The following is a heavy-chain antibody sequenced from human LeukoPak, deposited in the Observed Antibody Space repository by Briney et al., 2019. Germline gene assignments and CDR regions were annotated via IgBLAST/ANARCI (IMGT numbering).Heavy chain of an antibody. V-gene: IGHV3-48*01. CDR2: ISGSSTTI. D-gene: IGHD2-2*01. CDR1: GFTFSRFS. Sequence: PGGSLRLSCAASGFTFSRFSMNWVRQPPGKGLEWVSYISGSSTTIYYADSVKGRFTISRDNGKNSMFLHMNSLRAEDTAVYYCARDMSPQVVPYAIVADSWGQGTLVTVST. CDR3: ARDMSPQVVPYAIVADS. J-gene: IGHJ4*02.